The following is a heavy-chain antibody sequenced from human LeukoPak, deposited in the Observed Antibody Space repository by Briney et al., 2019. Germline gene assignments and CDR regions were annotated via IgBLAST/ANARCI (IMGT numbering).Heavy chain of an antibody. J-gene: IGHJ4*02. Sequence: PGRSLRLSCAASGFTFSSYGVHWVRQAPGKGLEWVAVIWYDGSNKYYADSVKGRFTISRDNSKNTLYLQMNSLRAEDTAVYYCAKDLSGYSGYDLFDYWGQGTLVTVSS. CDR1: GFTFSSYG. CDR3: AKDLSGYSGYDLFDY. V-gene: IGHV3-33*06. CDR2: IWYDGSNK. D-gene: IGHD5-12*01.